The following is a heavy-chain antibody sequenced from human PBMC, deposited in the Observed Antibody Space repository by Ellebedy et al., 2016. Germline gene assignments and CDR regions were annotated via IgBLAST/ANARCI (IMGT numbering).Heavy chain of an antibody. V-gene: IGHV4-4*07. CDR2: IYTSGST. CDR3: ARWAPGGGAIDY. J-gene: IGHJ4*02. D-gene: IGHD2-15*01. CDR1: GGSISSYY. Sequence: SETLSLTXTVSGGSISSYYWSWIRQPAGKGLEWIGRIYTSGSTYYNPSLKSRVTISVDTSKNQFSLKLSSVTAADTAVYYCARWAPGGGAIDYWGQGTLVTVSS.